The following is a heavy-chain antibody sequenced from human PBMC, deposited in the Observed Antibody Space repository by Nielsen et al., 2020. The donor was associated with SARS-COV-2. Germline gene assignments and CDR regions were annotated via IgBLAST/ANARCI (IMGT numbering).Heavy chain of an antibody. CDR2: ISYDGSNK. D-gene: IGHD6-13*01. V-gene: IGHV3-30-3*01. Sequence: GGSLRLSCAASGFTFSSYAMHWVRQAPGKGLEWVALISYDGSNKYYADSVKGRFTISRDNSKNTLYLQMNSLRAEDTAVYYCARLASSSWHFDYWGQGTLVTVSS. CDR3: ARLASSSWHFDY. J-gene: IGHJ4*02. CDR1: GFTFSSYA.